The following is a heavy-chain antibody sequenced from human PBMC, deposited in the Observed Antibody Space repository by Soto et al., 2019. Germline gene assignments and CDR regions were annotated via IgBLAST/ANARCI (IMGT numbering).Heavy chain of an antibody. Sequence: QVQLQESGPGLVKPSETLSLTCAVSGYSISSGYYWGWIRQPPGKGLEWIGSIYHSGSTYYNPSLKSRVTISVDTSKNQFSLKLSSVTAADTAVYYCARGYNGDTRDYWGQGTLVTVSS. CDR3: ARGYNGDTRDY. CDR1: GYSISSGYY. V-gene: IGHV4-38-2*01. J-gene: IGHJ4*02. D-gene: IGHD4-17*01. CDR2: IYHSGST.